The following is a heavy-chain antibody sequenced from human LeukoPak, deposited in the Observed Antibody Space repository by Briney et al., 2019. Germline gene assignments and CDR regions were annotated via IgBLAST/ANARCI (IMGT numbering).Heavy chain of an antibody. V-gene: IGHV4-4*02. J-gene: IGHJ6*03. D-gene: IGHD3-3*01. CDR2: IYHDGST. Sequence: PSETLSLTCAVSGGSISSSDWWSWVRQPPGKGLEWIGEIYHDGSTNYNPSLKSRVTISVDTSKNQLSLKLSSVTAADTAVYYCAREIRAGYYDFWSGNYYYYYMDVWGKGTTDTVSS. CDR3: AREIRAGYYDFWSGNYYYYYMDV. CDR1: GGSISSSDW.